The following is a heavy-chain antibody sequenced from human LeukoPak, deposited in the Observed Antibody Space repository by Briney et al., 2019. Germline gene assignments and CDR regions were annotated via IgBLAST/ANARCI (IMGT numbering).Heavy chain of an antibody. J-gene: IGHJ4*02. CDR3: ARVYSSSSVNSAFDY. Sequence: PRGSLRLSCAASGFTVSSNYMSWVRQAPGKGLEWVSVIYSGGSTYYADSVKGRFTISRDNSKNTLYLQTNSLRAEDTAVYYCARVYSSSSVNSAFDYWGQGTLVTVSS. V-gene: IGHV3-53*01. CDR1: GFTVSSNY. CDR2: IYSGGST. D-gene: IGHD6-6*01.